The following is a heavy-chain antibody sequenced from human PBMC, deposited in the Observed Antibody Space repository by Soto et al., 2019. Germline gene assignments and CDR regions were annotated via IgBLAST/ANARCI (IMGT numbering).Heavy chain of an antibody. Sequence: QVQLQQWGAGLLKPSETLSLTCAVYGGSFSGYYWSWIRQPPGKGLEWIGEINHSGSTNYNPSLKSRVTISVDTSKNQFSLKLSSVTAADTAVYYCARGWQLLTFFDYWGQGTLVTVFS. CDR2: INHSGST. V-gene: IGHV4-34*01. CDR3: ARGWQLLTFFDY. D-gene: IGHD6-13*01. J-gene: IGHJ4*02. CDR1: GGSFSGYY.